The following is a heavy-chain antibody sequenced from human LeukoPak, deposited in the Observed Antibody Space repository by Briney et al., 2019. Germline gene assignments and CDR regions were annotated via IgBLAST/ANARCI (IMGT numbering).Heavy chain of an antibody. Sequence: PGGSLRLSCAASGFTFSSYAMSWVRQAPRKGLEWVSVVSGSGSSTDYADSVKGRFTISRDNSKNTLYLQMSSLSAEDTAVYYCAKVVGMCDYWGQGTLVTVSS. D-gene: IGHD2-21*01. CDR2: VSGSGSST. J-gene: IGHJ4*02. V-gene: IGHV3-23*01. CDR3: AKVVGMCDY. CDR1: GFTFSSYA.